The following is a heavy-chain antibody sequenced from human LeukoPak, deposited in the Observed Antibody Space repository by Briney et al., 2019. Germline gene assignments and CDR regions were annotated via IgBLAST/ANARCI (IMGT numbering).Heavy chain of an antibody. Sequence: PGGSLRLSCAASGFNFRDSAMHGVRQPPGKGLDGVAVTSYDGTNKYYADSVKGRFTISRDNSKNTLYLQMNSLTLEDTAVYYCAADYGDYLSPSDWGQGTLVTVSS. J-gene: IGHJ4*02. CDR1: GFNFRDSA. D-gene: IGHD4-17*01. CDR3: AADYGDYLSPSD. V-gene: IGHV3-30*04. CDR2: TSYDGTNK.